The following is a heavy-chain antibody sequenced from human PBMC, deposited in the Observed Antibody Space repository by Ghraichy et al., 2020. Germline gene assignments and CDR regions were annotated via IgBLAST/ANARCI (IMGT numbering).Heavy chain of an antibody. CDR2: ISGSGGST. D-gene: IGHD4-17*01. V-gene: IGHV3-23*01. J-gene: IGHJ6*03. Sequence: SCAASGFTFSSYAMSWVRQAPGKGLEWVSAISGSGGSTYYADSVKGRFTISRDNSKNTLYLQMNSLRAEDTAVYYCAKDLGADYGDSNHYYYYYMDVWGKGTTVTVSS. CDR1: GFTFSSYA. CDR3: AKDLGADYGDSNHYYYYYMDV.